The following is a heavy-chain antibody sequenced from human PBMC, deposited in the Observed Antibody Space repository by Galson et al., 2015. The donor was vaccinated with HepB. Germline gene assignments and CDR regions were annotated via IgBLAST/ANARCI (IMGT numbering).Heavy chain of an antibody. J-gene: IGHJ3*02. CDR1: EYTFTNYF. D-gene: IGHD5-18*01. CDR2: INPTAGNT. CDR3: ARDRAHGYGDQLHSFDI. V-gene: IGHV1-46*01. Sequence: SVKVSCKASEYTFTNYFLHWIRQAPGQGLEWLGKINPTAGNTNYAQNFQARLSLTRDTSTSTIYMELSSLKSDDTAVYYCARDRAHGYGDQLHSFDIWGQGTIVTVSS.